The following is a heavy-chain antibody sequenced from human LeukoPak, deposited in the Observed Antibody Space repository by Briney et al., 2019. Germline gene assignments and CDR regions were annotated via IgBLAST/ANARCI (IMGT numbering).Heavy chain of an antibody. CDR3: AKKRDAFDI. J-gene: IGHJ3*02. V-gene: IGHV3-23*01. D-gene: IGHD5-24*01. CDR1: GFTFSSYA. Sequence: PGGSLRLSCAASGFTFSSYAMGWVRQAPGKRPEWVSSLTDSGGTTYYVDSVKGRFTISRDNSKNTLYLHMNSLRAEDTAMYYCAKKRDAFDIWGQGTVVAVSS. CDR2: LTDSGGTT.